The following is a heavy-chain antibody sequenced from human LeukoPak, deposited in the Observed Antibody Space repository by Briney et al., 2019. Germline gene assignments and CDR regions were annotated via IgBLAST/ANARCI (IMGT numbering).Heavy chain of an antibody. CDR2: IYTSGST. J-gene: IGHJ5*02. V-gene: IGHV4-4*09. CDR1: GGSISSYY. D-gene: IGHD3-22*01. Sequence: PSETLSLTCTVSGGSISSYYWSWIRQPPGKGLEWIGYIYTSGSTNYNPSLKSRVTISVDTSKNQFSLKLSSVTAADTAVYYCARLVYYDSSVRWFDPWGQGTLVTVSS. CDR3: ARLVYYDSSVRWFDP.